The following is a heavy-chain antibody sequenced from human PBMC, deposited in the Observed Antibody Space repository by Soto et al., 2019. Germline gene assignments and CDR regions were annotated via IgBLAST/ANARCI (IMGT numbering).Heavy chain of an antibody. Sequence: VQMVQSGAEVKEPGSSVKVSCTNSGDTFSHYVMSWVRQAPGQGLEWMGSLAPISGSPNYAERFEGRLTISADAGTSTMYMELRSLKYADTAVYYCARIGVGSRRWGQGTMVTVSS. J-gene: IGHJ3*01. CDR3: ARIGVGSRR. CDR2: LAPISGSP. D-gene: IGHD1-26*01. V-gene: IGHV1-69*18. CDR1: GDTFSHYV.